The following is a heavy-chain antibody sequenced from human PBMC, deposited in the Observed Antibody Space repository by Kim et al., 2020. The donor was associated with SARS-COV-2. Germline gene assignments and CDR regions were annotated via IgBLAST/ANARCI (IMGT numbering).Heavy chain of an antibody. J-gene: IGHJ6*02. CDR3: ATDQAGDTAMVRPYYYYGMDV. V-gene: IGHV3-48*02. D-gene: IGHD5-18*01. Sequence: GGSLRLSCAASGFTFSSYSMNWVRQAPGKGLEWVSYISSSSSTIYYADSVKGRFTISRDNAKNSLYLQMNSLRDEDTAVYYCATDQAGDTAMVRPYYYYGMDVWGPGTTVTVSS. CDR1: GFTFSSYS. CDR2: ISSSSSTI.